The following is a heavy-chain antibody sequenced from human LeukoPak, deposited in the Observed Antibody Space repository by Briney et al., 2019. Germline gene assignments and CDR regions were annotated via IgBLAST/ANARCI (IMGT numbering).Heavy chain of an antibody. D-gene: IGHD6-19*01. J-gene: IGHJ4*02. Sequence: GASVKVSCKASGYTFTGYYMHWVRQAPGQGLEWMGWINPNSGGTNYAQKFQGRVTMTRDTSISTAYMELSRLRSDDTAVYYCARDRIAVAVTTELDYWAREPWSPSPQ. CDR2: INPNSGGT. CDR3: ARDRIAVAVTTELDY. V-gene: IGHV1-2*02. CDR1: GYTFTGYY.